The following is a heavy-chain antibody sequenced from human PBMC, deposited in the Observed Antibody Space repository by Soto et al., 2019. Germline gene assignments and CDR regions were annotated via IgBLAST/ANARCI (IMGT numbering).Heavy chain of an antibody. CDR3: AKDPSTGYADH. J-gene: IGHJ4*02. Sequence: ASVKVSCKASGYTFSGFYMHWVRQAPGQGLEWMGWINPNSGGTKSAEKFQGRVTMTRDTSISTAYMELSRLTSDDTALYYCAKDPSTGYADHWGQGTLVTVSS. CDR2: INPNSGGT. CDR1: GYTFSGFY. D-gene: IGHD3-9*01. V-gene: IGHV1-2*02.